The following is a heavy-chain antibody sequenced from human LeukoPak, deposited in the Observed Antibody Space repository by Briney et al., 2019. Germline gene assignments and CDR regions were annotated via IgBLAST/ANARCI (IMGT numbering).Heavy chain of an antibody. J-gene: IGHJ5*02. Sequence: GESLKISCKGSGYSFTSYWIGWVRQMPGKGLEWMGIIYPGDSDTRYSPSFQGQVTISADKSISTAYLQWSSLKASDTAMYYCARLAIVVVPAGWFDPWGQGTLVTVSS. D-gene: IGHD2-2*03. CDR2: IYPGDSDT. CDR3: ARLAIVVVPAGWFDP. CDR1: GYSFTSYW. V-gene: IGHV5-51*01.